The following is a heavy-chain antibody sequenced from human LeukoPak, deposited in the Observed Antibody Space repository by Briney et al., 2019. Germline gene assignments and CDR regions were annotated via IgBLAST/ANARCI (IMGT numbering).Heavy chain of an antibody. D-gene: IGHD3-22*01. CDR3: GRTASGYYHDY. V-gene: IGHV4-59*01. CDR1: GGSITSYY. CDR2: IYYSGSSSY. Sequence: SETLSLTCTVSGGSITSYYWTWSRQPPGKGLEWIGYIYYSGSSSYNYNPSLKSRVTISVDTSKNQFSLNLGSVTAADTAVYYCGRTASGYYHDYWGQGTLVTVSS. J-gene: IGHJ4*02.